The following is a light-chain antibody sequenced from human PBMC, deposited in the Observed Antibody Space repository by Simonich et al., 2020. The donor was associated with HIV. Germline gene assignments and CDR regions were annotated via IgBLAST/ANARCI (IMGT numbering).Light chain of an antibody. CDR1: QSVLYSSNNKNY. V-gene: IGKV4-1*01. CDR2: WAS. Sequence: DIVMTQSPDSLAVSLGERATINCKSSQSVLYSSNNKNYLAWYQKKPGQPPKLLIDWASTRESGVPERFSGSGSGTDFTLTISSLQAEDVAVYYCQQYYSIPWTFGQGTKVEIK. CDR3: QQYYSIPWT. J-gene: IGKJ1*01.